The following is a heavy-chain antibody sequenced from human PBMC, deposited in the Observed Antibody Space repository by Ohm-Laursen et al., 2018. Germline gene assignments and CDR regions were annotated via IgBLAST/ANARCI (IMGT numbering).Heavy chain of an antibody. Sequence: SLRLSCSVSGLTLKSYSMNWVRQAPGKGLEWVSSISFSGSTIYYADSVKGRFTISRDNAKNSLYLQMNSLRAEDTAVYYCARGDRIAYCGGDCYPEYFQHWGQGTLVTVSS. J-gene: IGHJ1*01. V-gene: IGHV3-21*04. CDR3: ARGDRIAYCGGDCYPEYFQH. CDR2: ISFSGSTI. D-gene: IGHD2-21*02. CDR1: GLTLKSYS.